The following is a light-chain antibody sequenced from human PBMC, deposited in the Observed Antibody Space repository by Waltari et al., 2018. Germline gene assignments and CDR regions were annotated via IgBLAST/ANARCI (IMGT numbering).Light chain of an antibody. Sequence: DIQMTQSPSTLSASVGDRVTITCRASQSISRWFAWFQQKPGKAPKLLIYKASSLEGGVPSRFSGSGSGTEFTLTISSLQPDDFATYYCQQYISYSGSTFGGGTKVEIK. CDR1: QSISRW. CDR3: QQYISYSGST. V-gene: IGKV1-5*03. J-gene: IGKJ4*01. CDR2: KAS.